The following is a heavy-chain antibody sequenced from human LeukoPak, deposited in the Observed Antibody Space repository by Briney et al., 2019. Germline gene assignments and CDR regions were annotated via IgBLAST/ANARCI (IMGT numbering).Heavy chain of an antibody. CDR3: ARDRIGGSSGWYGPRTYWYFDL. V-gene: IGHV4-31*11. J-gene: IGHJ2*01. CDR2: IYYSGSA. CDR1: GGSFSGYY. D-gene: IGHD6-19*01. Sequence: SETLSLTCAVYGGSFSGYYWSWIRQHPGKGLEWIGYIYYSGSAYYNPSLKSRITISVDTSKNQFSLKLNSVTAADTAVYYCARDRIGGSSGWYGPRTYWYFDLWGRGTLVTVSS.